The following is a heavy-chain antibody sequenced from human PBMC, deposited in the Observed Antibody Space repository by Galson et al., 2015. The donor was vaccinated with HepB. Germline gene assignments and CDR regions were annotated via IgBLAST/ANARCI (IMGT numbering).Heavy chain of an antibody. D-gene: IGHD4-11*01. CDR3: ARGPDYSKAGY. V-gene: IGHV4-31*03. CDR1: GASVSGTSYY. CDR2: IHPSGTI. J-gene: IGHJ4*02. Sequence: TLSLTCTVSGASVSGTSYYWSWFRQHPGKGLEFVGHIHPSGTIYYNPSLASRATISVDTSANQFSVNLDSVTAADTAMYYCARGPDYSKAGYWGQGVLVIVSS.